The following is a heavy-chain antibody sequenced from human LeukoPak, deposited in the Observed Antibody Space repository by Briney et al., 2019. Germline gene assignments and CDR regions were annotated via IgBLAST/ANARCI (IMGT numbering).Heavy chain of an antibody. CDR2: TWYDGSNK. CDR3: ARGRTGLDY. J-gene: IGHJ4*02. V-gene: IGHV3-33*01. Sequence: GRSLRLSCAASGLIFNSYGMHWVRQAPGKGLEWVVVTWYDGSNKYYADSVKGRFTISRDNSKNTLYLQMNSVRVEDTAVYYCARGRTGLDYWGQGTLVTVSS. CDR1: GLIFNSYG.